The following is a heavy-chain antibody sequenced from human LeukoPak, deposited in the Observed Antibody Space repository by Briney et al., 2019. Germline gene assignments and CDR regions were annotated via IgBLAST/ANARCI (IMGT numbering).Heavy chain of an antibody. Sequence: GGSLRLSCAAARFTFGAYAMSWVRQAPGKGLEWVSAISGSGDITYYADSVKGRFTISRDNSRNTLYLRMNSLRAEDTAVYYCAKDRVVRGELGYWGQGTLVTVSS. D-gene: IGHD3-10*01. CDR1: RFTFGAYA. V-gene: IGHV3-23*01. CDR3: AKDRVVRGELGY. CDR2: ISGSGDIT. J-gene: IGHJ4*02.